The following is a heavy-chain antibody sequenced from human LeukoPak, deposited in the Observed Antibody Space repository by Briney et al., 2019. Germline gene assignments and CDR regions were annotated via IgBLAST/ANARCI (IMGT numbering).Heavy chain of an antibody. Sequence: PSETLSLTCTVSGGSISSYYWSWIRQPPGKGLEWIGYIYYSGSTNYNPSLKSRVTISVDTSKNQFSLKLSSVTAADTAVYYCARRVGRDAFDIWGQGTMVTVSS. CDR3: ARRVGRDAFDI. CDR1: GGSISSYY. CDR2: IYYSGST. J-gene: IGHJ3*02. V-gene: IGHV4-59*08. D-gene: IGHD1-26*01.